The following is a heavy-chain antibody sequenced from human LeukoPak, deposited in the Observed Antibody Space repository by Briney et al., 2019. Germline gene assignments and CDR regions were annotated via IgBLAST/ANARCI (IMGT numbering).Heavy chain of an antibody. J-gene: IGHJ4*02. CDR2: IYYSGST. V-gene: IGHV4-59*01. D-gene: IGHD5-18*01. CDR3: ARASDYTAMVYDY. Sequence: SETLSLTCTVPGGSISSYYWSWIRQPPGKGLEWIGYIYYSGSTNYNPSLKSRVTISVDTSKNQFSLKLSPVTAADTAVYYCARASDYTAMVYDYWGQGTLVTVSS. CDR1: GGSISSYY.